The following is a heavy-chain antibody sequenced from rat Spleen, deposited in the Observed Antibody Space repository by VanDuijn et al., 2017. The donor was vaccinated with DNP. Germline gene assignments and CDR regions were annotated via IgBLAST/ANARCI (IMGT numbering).Heavy chain of an antibody. D-gene: IGHD4-3*01. CDR2: ISYSGNT. CDR3: ARSELGVGFAY. CDR1: AYSITSNY. Sequence: EVQLQESGPGLVKPSQSLSLTCSVPAYSITSNYWGWIRTFPGNKMEWMGYISYSGNTGYNPSFKSRISITRDTSKNQFYLQLISVTTEDTATYYGARSELGVGFAYGGQGTLVTVSS. V-gene: IGHV3-1*01. J-gene: IGHJ3*01.